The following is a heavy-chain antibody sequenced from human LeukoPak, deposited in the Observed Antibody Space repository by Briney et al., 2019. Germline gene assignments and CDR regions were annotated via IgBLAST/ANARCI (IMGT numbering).Heavy chain of an antibody. D-gene: IGHD6-19*01. CDR1: GLTFSSYG. J-gene: IGHJ4*02. CDR3: ARPQFVRGWGPSTYYFDY. V-gene: IGHV3-30*03. Sequence: GGSLRLSCAASGLTFSSYGMHWVRQAPGKGLEWVAVISYDGSNKYYADSVKGRFTISRDNSKNTLYLQMNSLRAEDTAVYYCARPQFVRGWGPSTYYFDYWGQGTLVTVSS. CDR2: ISYDGSNK.